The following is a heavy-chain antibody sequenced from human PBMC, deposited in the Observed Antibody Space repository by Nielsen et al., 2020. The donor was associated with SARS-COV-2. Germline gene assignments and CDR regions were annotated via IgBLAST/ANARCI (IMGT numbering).Heavy chain of an antibody. D-gene: IGHD4-17*01. CDR2: INHSGST. CDR3: ARGPTVQPFHH. J-gene: IGHJ1*01. CDR1: GGSFSGYY. V-gene: IGHV4-34*01. Sequence: SETLSLTCAVYGGSFSGYYWSWIRQTPGKGLEWIGEINHSGSTNYNPSLKSRVTISADSSKNQLSLKLNSVTAADTAVYFCARGPTVQPFHHWGQGTLVYVSS.